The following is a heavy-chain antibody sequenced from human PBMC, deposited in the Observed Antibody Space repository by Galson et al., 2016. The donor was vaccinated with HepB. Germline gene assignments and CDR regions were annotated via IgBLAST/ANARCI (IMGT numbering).Heavy chain of an antibody. V-gene: IGHV1-69*13. D-gene: IGHD3-22*01. J-gene: IGHJ4*02. CDR2: IIPISGTA. CDR1: GGAFSTYA. CDR3: ARGYYDNTGYVFDH. Sequence: SVKVSCKASGGAFSTYAFSWVRQAPGQGLEWMGGIIPISGTANYAQTFQGRVTITADESTSTAYMELSSLRSEDTAVYYCARGYYDNTGYVFDHWGQGTLVTVSS.